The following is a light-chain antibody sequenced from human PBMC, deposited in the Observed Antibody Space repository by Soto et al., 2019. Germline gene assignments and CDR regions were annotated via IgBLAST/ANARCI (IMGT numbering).Light chain of an antibody. J-gene: IGKJ1*01. V-gene: IGKV1-5*03. CDR1: QSIGVC. CDR3: QQYINYFRT. Sequence: DIPMTQSPSTLSASVGDRVTITCRASQSIGVCLAWYQQKPGTAPKLLIYKTSTLDSGVPLRFSGSGSGTEFTLTISSLQPDDFATYYCQQYINYFRTFGQGTKVEIK. CDR2: KTS.